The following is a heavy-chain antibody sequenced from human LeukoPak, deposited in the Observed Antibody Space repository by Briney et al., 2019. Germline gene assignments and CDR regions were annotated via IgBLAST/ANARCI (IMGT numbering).Heavy chain of an antibody. CDR3: ARRGSSGSYSEGAFDI. CDR1: GGSISSSTSN. Sequence: SETLSLTCTVPGGSISSSTSNWGWIRQPPGKGLEWIGSIYYSGSTYYNPSLKSRVTISVDTSKNQFSLKLSSVTAADTAVYYCARRGSSGSYSEGAFDIWGPGTMVTVSS. V-gene: IGHV4-39*01. D-gene: IGHD1-26*01. CDR2: IYYSGST. J-gene: IGHJ3*02.